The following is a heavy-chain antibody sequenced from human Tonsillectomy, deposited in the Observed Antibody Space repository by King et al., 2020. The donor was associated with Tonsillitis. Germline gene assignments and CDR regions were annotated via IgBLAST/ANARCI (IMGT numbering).Heavy chain of an antibody. CDR1: GFNFSSCA. Sequence: DVQLVEAGGGWVQPGGSLRLSCAASGFNFSSCAMTLVRQAPWIRLVWVSSMIGGAGCSYSAGSVKGRFTISRDNSKNTLYLQMNSLRAEDTAVYYCAKGWVEMDAWGQGTLVTVSS. V-gene: IGHV3-23*04. CDR2: MIGGAGCS. CDR3: AKGWVEMDA. J-gene: IGHJ4*02. D-gene: IGHD5-24*01.